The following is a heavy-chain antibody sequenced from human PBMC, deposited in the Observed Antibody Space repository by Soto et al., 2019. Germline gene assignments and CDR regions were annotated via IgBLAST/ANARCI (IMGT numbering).Heavy chain of an antibody. CDR2: ISGSGGST. CDR1: GFTFSNYA. V-gene: IGHV3-23*01. Sequence: GGSLRLSCAASGFTFSNYAMNWVRQAPGKGLEWVSTISGSGGSTYYADSVKGRFTISRDNSKNTLYLQMNSLRAEDTAVYYCAKSRGEKNAFDIWGQGTMVTVSS. J-gene: IGHJ3*02. CDR3: AKSRGEKNAFDI.